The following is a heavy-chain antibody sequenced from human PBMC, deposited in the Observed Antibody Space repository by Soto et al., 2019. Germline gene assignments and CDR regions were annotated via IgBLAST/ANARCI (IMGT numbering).Heavy chain of an antibody. CDR1: AFTFRNYW. J-gene: IGHJ4*02. D-gene: IGHD2-2*01. V-gene: IGHV3-7*04. CDR2: IKEDGSEK. CDR3: ARASSSTSGALYY. Sequence: EVQLVESGGGLVQPGGSLRLSCAASAFTFRNYWMSWVRQAPGKGLECVAKIKEDGSEKYYVDSVKGRFTISRDNAKNSVCLQVCRLTVEDTAMYYCARASSSTSGALYYWGQGTLVTVSS.